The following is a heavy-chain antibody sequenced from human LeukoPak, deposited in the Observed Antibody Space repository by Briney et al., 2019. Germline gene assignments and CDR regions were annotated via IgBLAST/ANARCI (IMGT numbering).Heavy chain of an antibody. CDR2: IYTSGST. J-gene: IGHJ4*02. Sequence: SETLSLTCTVSGGSISSGSYYWSWLRQPAGKGLEWIGRIYTSGSTNYNPSLSGRVAISLDKSRNHFTLMVTAVTAADTAFYYCARKGPEHLPTYFDHWGRGILVTVSS. V-gene: IGHV4-61*02. CDR1: GGSISSGSYY. CDR3: ARKGPEHLPTYFDH. D-gene: IGHD2-21*01.